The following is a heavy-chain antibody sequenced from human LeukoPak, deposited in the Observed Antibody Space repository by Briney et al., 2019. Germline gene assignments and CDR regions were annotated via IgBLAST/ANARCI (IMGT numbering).Heavy chain of an antibody. D-gene: IGHD2/OR15-2a*01. V-gene: IGHV3-53*01. J-gene: IGHJ6*03. Sequence: GGSLRLSCAASGFTVSSNYMSWVRQAPGKGPEWVSIIYSGGSTFYADSVKGRFTISRDNSKNTLYLQMNSLGAEDTAVYYCAKGGNIRVLDYYYYMDVWGKGTTVTVSS. CDR2: IYSGGST. CDR3: AKGGNIRVLDYYYYMDV. CDR1: GFTVSSNY.